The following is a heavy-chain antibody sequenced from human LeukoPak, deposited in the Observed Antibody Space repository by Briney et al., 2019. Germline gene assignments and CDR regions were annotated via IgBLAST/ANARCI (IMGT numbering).Heavy chain of an antibody. J-gene: IGHJ4*02. CDR3: ARSFFRELIIRPSFDY. D-gene: IGHD3-10*01. V-gene: IGHV3-48*02. Sequence: PGGSLRLSCAASGFILSSYSMHWVRQAPGKGLEWVSYISSSSNTIYYADSVKGRFTISRDNAKNSLYLQMNSLGDDDTAVYYCARSFFRELIIRPSFDYWGQGTLVTVSS. CDR1: GFILSSYS. CDR2: ISSSSNTI.